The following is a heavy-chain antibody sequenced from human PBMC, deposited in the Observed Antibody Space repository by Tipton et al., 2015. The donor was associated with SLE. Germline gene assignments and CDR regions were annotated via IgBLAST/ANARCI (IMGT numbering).Heavy chain of an antibody. J-gene: IGHJ3*01. CDR3: ARGGHIYGFEAFDV. CDR1: GDSISSGRHY. CDR2: IYENGGT. Sequence: TLSLTCTVSGDSISSGRHYWSWIRQPAGKGLEWIGHIYENGGTNYNPSLRSRVTMSVDTSKNQFSLDLTSLTAADTAVYYCARGGHIYGFEAFDVWGQGTMVTVSS. D-gene: IGHD5-18*01. V-gene: IGHV4-61*09.